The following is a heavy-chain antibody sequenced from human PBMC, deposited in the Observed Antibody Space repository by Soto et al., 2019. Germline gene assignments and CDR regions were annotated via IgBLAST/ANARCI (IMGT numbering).Heavy chain of an antibody. CDR2: IYSGGTT. D-gene: IGHD6-13*01. V-gene: IGHV3-53*01. CDR1: GFTVSNNY. CDR3: ARVPPGIGASGAGG. Sequence: EVQLVESGGGLIQPGGSLRLSCAASGFTVSNNYMRWVRQAPGKGLEWVSLIYSGGTTHYADSVKGRFTISRDNSKNTLYLQMNSLRVEDTAVYYCARVPPGIGASGAGGWGQGTLVTVSS. J-gene: IGHJ4*02.